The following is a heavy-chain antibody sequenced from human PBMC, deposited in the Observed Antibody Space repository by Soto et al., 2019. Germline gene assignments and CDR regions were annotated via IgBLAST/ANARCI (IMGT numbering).Heavy chain of an antibody. Sequence: SETLSLTCTVSGGSISTYYWTWIRQPPGKGLEWIGDVYYSGSTNYNPSLKSRVTISVDTSKNQFSLKLSSVTAADTAVYYCARASHDFWSGYHYYYMHVWGKGTTVTVSS. CDR1: GGSISTYY. J-gene: IGHJ6*03. D-gene: IGHD3-3*01. CDR3: ARASHDFWSGYHYYYMHV. CDR2: VYYSGST. V-gene: IGHV4-59*01.